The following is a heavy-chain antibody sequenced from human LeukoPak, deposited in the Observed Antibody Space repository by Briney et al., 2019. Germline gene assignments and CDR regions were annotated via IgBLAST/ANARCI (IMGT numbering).Heavy chain of an antibody. V-gene: IGHV4-4*02. CDR1: GGSISSSNW. Sequence: SETLSLTCAVSGGSISSSNWWSWVRQPPGKGLEWIGEIYHSGSTNYNSSLKSRVTISVDKSKNQFSLKLSSVTAADTAVYYCARGGSGSYYPFDYWGQGTLVIVSS. CDR2: IYHSGST. D-gene: IGHD3-10*01. CDR3: ARGGSGSYYPFDY. J-gene: IGHJ4*02.